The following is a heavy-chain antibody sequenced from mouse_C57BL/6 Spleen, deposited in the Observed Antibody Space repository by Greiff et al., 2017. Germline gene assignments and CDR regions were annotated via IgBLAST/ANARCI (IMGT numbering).Heavy chain of an antibody. CDR3: ARTAFNWDADAMDY. CDR1: GYSFTDYN. D-gene: IGHD4-1*01. Sequence: EVHLVESGPELVKPGASVKISCKASGYSFTDYNMNWVKQSNGKSLEWIGVINPNYGTTSYNQKFKGKATLTVDQSSSTAYMQLNSLTSEDSAVYYCARTAFNWDADAMDYWGQGTSVTVSS. J-gene: IGHJ4*01. V-gene: IGHV1-39*01. CDR2: INPNYGTT.